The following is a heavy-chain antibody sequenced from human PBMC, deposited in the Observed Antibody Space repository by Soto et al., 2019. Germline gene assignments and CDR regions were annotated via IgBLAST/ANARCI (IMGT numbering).Heavy chain of an antibody. V-gene: IGHV1-3*01. Sequence: QVQLVQSGAEVKKPGASVKVSCKASGYTFTSYAMHWVRQAPGQRLEWMGWINAGNGNTKHSQKCQGRVTITRDTSASTAYMELSSLRSEDTAVYYCARGTRGVAVAALFDYWGQGTLVTVSS. CDR2: INAGNGNT. CDR3: ARGTRGVAVAALFDY. CDR1: GYTFTSYA. J-gene: IGHJ4*02. D-gene: IGHD6-19*01.